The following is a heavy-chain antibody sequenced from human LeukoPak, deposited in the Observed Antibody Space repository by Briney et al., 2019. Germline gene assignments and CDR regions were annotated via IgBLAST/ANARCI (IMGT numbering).Heavy chain of an antibody. J-gene: IGHJ6*03. CDR2: ISSSSSYI. Sequence: GGSLRLSCAASGFTFSGYSMNWVRQAPGKGLEWVSSISSSSSYIYYADSVKGRFTISRDNAKNPLYLQMNSLRAEDTAVYYCAREKEGYCSRTSCYLDYYYYYMDVWGKGTTVTISS. D-gene: IGHD2-2*01. V-gene: IGHV3-21*01. CDR3: AREKEGYCSRTSCYLDYYYYYMDV. CDR1: GFTFSGYS.